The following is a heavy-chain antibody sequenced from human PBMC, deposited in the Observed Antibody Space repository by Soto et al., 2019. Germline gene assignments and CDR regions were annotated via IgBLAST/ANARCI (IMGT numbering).Heavy chain of an antibody. V-gene: IGHV3-23*01. Sequence: EVQLLESGGGLVQPGGSLRLSCAASGFTFITYAMSWVRQAPGKGLEWVSAISGSAGSTNYADSVKGRFTISRDNSKNTLYLQMNSLRAEDTAVYYCAKEVGLEWYFDLWGRGTLVTVSS. D-gene: IGHD1-1*01. CDR2: ISGSAGST. J-gene: IGHJ2*01. CDR1: GFTFITYA. CDR3: AKEVGLEWYFDL.